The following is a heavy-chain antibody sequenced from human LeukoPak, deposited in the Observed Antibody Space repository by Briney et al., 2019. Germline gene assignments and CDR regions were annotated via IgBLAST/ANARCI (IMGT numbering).Heavy chain of an antibody. CDR3: ARDGNYFSLGFLDY. CDR2: IWYDGSNK. Sequence: GGSLRLSCAASGFTFSSYGMHWVRQAPGKGLEWVAVIWYDGSNKYYADSVKGRFTISRDNSKNTLYLQMNSLRAEDTAVYYCARDGNYFSLGFLDYWGQGTLVTVSS. J-gene: IGHJ4*02. D-gene: IGHD1-26*01. CDR1: GFTFSSYG. V-gene: IGHV3-33*01.